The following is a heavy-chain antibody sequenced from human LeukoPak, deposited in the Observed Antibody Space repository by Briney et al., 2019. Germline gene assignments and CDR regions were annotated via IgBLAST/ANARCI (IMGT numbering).Heavy chain of an antibody. CDR2: IYYSGST. D-gene: IGHD3-10*01. CDR1: GGSISSSSYY. V-gene: IGHV4-39*07. Sequence: SETLSLTCTVSGGSISSSSYYWGWIRQPPGKGLEWIGSIYYSGSTYYNPSLKSRVTISVDTSKNQFSLKLSSVTAADTAVYYCAGDRITMVRGVKTPNWFDPWGQGTLVTVSS. J-gene: IGHJ5*02. CDR3: AGDRITMVRGVKTPNWFDP.